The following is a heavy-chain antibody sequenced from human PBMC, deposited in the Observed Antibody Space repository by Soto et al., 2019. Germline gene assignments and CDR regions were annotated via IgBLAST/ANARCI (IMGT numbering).Heavy chain of an antibody. V-gene: IGHV5-51*01. J-gene: IGHJ6*02. Sequence: PGESLKISCKGSGYSFTSYWIGWVRQMPGKGLEWMGIIYPGDSDTRYSPSFQGQVTISADKSISTAYLQWSSLKASDTAMYYCARQNLSIAARPFDYYYGMDVWGQGTTVTVSS. CDR2: IYPGDSDT. D-gene: IGHD6-6*01. CDR1: GYSFTSYW. CDR3: ARQNLSIAARPFDYYYGMDV.